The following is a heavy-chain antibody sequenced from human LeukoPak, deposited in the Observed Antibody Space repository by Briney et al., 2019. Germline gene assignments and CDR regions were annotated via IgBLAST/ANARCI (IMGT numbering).Heavy chain of an antibody. V-gene: IGHV4-39*02. CDR2: ISYSGGT. Sequence: SETLSLTCTVSDGSIINNNHYWGWTRQPPGKGLEWIVSISYSGGTAYNPSLRSRVTISVDTSKNQFSLKVNSVTAADTAVYYCAREVEYYDSSGYRPHAFDIWGQGTLVTVSS. J-gene: IGHJ3*02. D-gene: IGHD3-22*01. CDR1: DGSIINNNHY. CDR3: AREVEYYDSSGYRPHAFDI.